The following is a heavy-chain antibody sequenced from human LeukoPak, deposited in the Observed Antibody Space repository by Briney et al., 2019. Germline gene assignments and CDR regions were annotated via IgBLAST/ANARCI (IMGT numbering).Heavy chain of an antibody. V-gene: IGHV4-39*01. D-gene: IGHD2-15*01. CDR2: IYYSGST. CDR3: ARLRRYCSGGSCYYFDY. J-gene: IGHJ4*02. CDR1: GFTFSSYW. Sequence: GSLRLSCAASGFTFSSYWMSWVRQPPGKGLEWIGSIYYSGSTYYNPSLKSRVTISVDTSKNQFSLKLSSVTAADTAVYYCARLRRYCSGGSCYYFDYWGQGTLVTVSS.